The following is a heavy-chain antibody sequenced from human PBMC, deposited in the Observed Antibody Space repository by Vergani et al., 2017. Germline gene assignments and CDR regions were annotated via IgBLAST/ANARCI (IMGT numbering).Heavy chain of an antibody. CDR2: ISAYNGNT. CDR1: GYTFTSYG. CDR3: ARDKALSSDLWSGYNY. J-gene: IGHJ4*02. Sequence: QVQLVQSGAEVKKPGSSVKVSCKASGYTFTSYGISWVRQAPGQGLEWMGWISAYNGNTNYAQKLQGRVTMTTDTYTSTAYMELRSLRADDTAVYYCARDKALSSDLWSGYNYWGQGTLVTVSS. D-gene: IGHD3-3*01. V-gene: IGHV1-18*01.